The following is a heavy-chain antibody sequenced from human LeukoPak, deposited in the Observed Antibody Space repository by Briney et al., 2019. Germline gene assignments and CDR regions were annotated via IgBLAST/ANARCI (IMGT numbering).Heavy chain of an antibody. CDR1: GFSFNNYV. V-gene: IGHV3-30*03. CDR2: ISYDESNK. Sequence: GGSLRLSCAASGFSFNNYVMSWVRQAPGKGLEWVAVISYDESNKYYADSVKGRFTISRDNSKNTLYLQMNSLRAEDTAVYYCARDRIVGATPAFRSFWFDPWGQGTLVTVSS. J-gene: IGHJ5*02. CDR3: ARDRIVGATPAFRSFWFDP. D-gene: IGHD1-26*01.